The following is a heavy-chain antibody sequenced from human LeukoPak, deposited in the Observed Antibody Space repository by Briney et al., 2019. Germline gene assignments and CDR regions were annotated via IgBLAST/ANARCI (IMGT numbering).Heavy chain of an antibody. J-gene: IGHJ4*02. V-gene: IGHV4-34*01. CDR3: ARGPSITIFGVVINY. Sequence: SETLSLTCAVYGGSLSGYYWSWIRQPPGKGLEWIGEINHSGSTNYNPSLKSRVTISVDTSKNQFSLKLSSVTAADTAVYYCARGPSITIFGVVINYWGQGTLVTVSS. CDR2: INHSGST. D-gene: IGHD3-3*01. CDR1: GGSLSGYY.